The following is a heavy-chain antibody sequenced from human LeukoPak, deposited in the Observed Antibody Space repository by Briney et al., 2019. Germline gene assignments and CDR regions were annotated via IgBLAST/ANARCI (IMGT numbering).Heavy chain of an antibody. Sequence: GGTLRLSCAASGFTSSSYGMSWVRQAPGKGLEWVSAISGSGGSTYYADSVKGRFTISRDNSKNTLYLQMNSLRAEDTAVYYCAKGPYYYYYMDVWGKGTTVTISS. CDR1: GFTSSSYG. V-gene: IGHV3-23*01. CDR2: ISGSGGST. J-gene: IGHJ6*03. CDR3: AKGPYYYYYMDV.